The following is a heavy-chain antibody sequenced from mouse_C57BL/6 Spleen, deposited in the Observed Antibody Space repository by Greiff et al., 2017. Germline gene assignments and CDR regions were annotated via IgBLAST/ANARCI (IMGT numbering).Heavy chain of an antibody. Sequence: QVHVKQPGAELVKPGASVKLSCKASGYTFTSYWMHWVKQRPGRGLEWIGRIDPNSGGTKYNEKFKSKATLTVDKPSSTAYMQLSSLTSEDSAVYYCATYKLSGTEALDYWGQGTSVTVSS. V-gene: IGHV1-72*01. D-gene: IGHD4-1*01. CDR2: IDPNSGGT. CDR1: GYTFTSYW. J-gene: IGHJ4*01. CDR3: ATYKLSGTEALDY.